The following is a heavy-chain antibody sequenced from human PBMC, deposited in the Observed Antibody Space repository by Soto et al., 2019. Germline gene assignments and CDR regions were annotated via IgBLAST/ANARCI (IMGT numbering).Heavy chain of an antibody. CDR3: ARGAAGTAMVDS. D-gene: IGHD5-18*01. CDR1: GGSIRSYY. V-gene: IGHV4-59*01. J-gene: IGHJ4*02. Sequence: QVHLQESGPGLVKASETLSLTCTVSGGSIRSYYWTWIRQPPGKGLEWLGYIFYSGSTFYNPSLKSRVTISIHTSKSQFSLQLTSVTAADTAVYYCARGAAGTAMVDSWGQGTLVTVSS. CDR2: IFYSGST.